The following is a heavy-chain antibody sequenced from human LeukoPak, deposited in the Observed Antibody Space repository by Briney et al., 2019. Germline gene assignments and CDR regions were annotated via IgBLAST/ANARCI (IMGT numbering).Heavy chain of an antibody. J-gene: IGHJ4*02. CDR1: GFTFSRHA. CDR2: ISGSGADT. V-gene: IGHV3-23*01. CDR3: AKDRLRYFDWLDHFDY. Sequence: GGSLRLSCAASGFTFSRHAMIWVRQAPGKGLEWVSAISGSGADTYYADSVKGRFTISRDNSKNTLYLQMNSLRAEDTAVYYCAKDRLRYFDWLDHFDYWGQGTLVTVSS. D-gene: IGHD3-9*01.